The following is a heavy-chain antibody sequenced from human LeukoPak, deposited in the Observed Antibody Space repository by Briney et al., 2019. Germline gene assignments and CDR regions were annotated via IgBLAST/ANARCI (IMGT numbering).Heavy chain of an antibody. Sequence: SETLSLTCTVSGGPISSYYWSWIRQPPGKGLEWIGYIYYSGSTNYNPSLKSRVTISVDTSKNQFSLKLSSVTAADTAVYYCARVRDSSGYPFDYWGQGTLVTVSS. J-gene: IGHJ4*02. CDR2: IYYSGST. CDR3: ARVRDSSGYPFDY. D-gene: IGHD3-22*01. CDR1: GGPISSYY. V-gene: IGHV4-59*01.